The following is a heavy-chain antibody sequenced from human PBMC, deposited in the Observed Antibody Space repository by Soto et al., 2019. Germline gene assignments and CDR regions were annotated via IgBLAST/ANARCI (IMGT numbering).Heavy chain of an antibody. CDR1: GGSINSDAYY. J-gene: IGHJ4*02. CDR3: SGSRKGYFRPTAFDF. V-gene: IGHV4-30-4*01. D-gene: IGHD1-26*01. CDR2: INYSGTT. Sequence: SETLSLTCTVSGGSINSDAYYWRWIRQSPGKGLEWIGYINYSGTTYYNPSLKSRVIISVDRSKNHLSLRLTSVTAADTAIYYCSGSRKGYFRPTAFDFSGKAVLVTLCS.